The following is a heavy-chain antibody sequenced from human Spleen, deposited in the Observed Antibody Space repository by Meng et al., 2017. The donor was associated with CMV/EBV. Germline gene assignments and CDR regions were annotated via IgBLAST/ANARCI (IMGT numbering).Heavy chain of an antibody. J-gene: IGHJ4*02. CDR1: GGSISSYY. D-gene: IGHD3-22*01. CDR2: IYYSGST. V-gene: IGHV4-59*01. CDR3: AAEYYYDSSGHFDY. Sequence: GSLRLSCTVSGGSISSYYWSWIRQPPGKGLEWIGYIYYSGSTNYNPSLKSRVTISVDTSKNQFSLKLSSVTAADTAVYYCAAEYYYDSSGHFDYWGQGTLVTVSS.